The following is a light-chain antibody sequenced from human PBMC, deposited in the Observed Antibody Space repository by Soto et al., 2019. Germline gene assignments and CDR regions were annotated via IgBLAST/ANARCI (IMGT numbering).Light chain of an antibody. CDR3: ATWDDRLNGRL. V-gene: IGLV1-47*02. CDR2: SDN. J-gene: IGLJ2*01. Sequence: QSVLTQPPSESGTPGQRVTISCSGSSSNIGNNYVYWYQQFPGAAPKLLIYSDNQRPSGVPDRFSVAKSDTSASLAISGLRSEDEAVYYCATWDDRLNGRLFGGGTKLTVL. CDR1: SSNIGNNY.